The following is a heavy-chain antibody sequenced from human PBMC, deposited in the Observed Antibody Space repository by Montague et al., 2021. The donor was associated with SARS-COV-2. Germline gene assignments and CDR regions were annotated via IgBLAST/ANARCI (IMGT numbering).Heavy chain of an antibody. CDR2: TYYRSKWYS. D-gene: IGHD6-19*01. Sequence: CAISGDSVSSNSVARSWIRQSPSRGLEWLGRTYYRSKWYSDYAPSVRGRLTVNPDASKNEFSLELNYMTPEDTAVYYCVRYSGWFYFDFWGQGILVTVSS. CDR3: VRYSGWFYFDF. CDR1: GDSVSSNSVA. V-gene: IGHV6-1*01. J-gene: IGHJ4*02.